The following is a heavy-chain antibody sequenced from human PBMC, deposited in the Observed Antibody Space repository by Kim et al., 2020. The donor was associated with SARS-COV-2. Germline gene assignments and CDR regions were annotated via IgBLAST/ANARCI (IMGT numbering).Heavy chain of an antibody. J-gene: IGHJ4*02. V-gene: IGHV5-51*01. D-gene: IGHD4-17*01. Sequence: GESLKISCKGSGYGFTNYWIAWVRQMPGKGLEWMGIIYPGDSDTRYSPSFQGQVTISADKSISSAYLQWSSLKASDTAMYYCARHVDYGDLDYWGQGTLVTVSS. CDR1: GYGFTNYW. CDR2: IYPGDSDT. CDR3: ARHVDYGDLDY.